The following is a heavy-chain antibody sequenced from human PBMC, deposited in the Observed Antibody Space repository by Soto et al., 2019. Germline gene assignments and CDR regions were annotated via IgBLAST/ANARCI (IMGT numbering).Heavy chain of an antibody. V-gene: IGHV3-7*01. CDR3: ARASEPYYDFWSGSTGYFDY. J-gene: IGHJ4*02. CDR2: IKQDGSEK. CDR1: GFTFSSYW. D-gene: IGHD3-3*01. Sequence: GGSLRLSCAASGFTFSSYWMSWVRQAPGKGLEWVANIKQDGSEKYYVDSVKGRFTISRDNAKNSLYLQMNSLRAEDTAVYYCARASEPYYDFWSGSTGYFDYWGQGTLVTVSS.